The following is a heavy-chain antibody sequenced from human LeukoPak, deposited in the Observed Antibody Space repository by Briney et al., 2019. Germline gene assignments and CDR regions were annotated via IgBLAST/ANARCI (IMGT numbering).Heavy chain of an antibody. J-gene: IGHJ3*02. CDR3: SRDVRTTEAFEI. Sequence: SETLSLTCTVSGGSISGYYWSWIRQPPGKGLEWVGHISYTGSTNYNPSLKSRVTISVDTSKNQFSLKLTSVTATDTAVYYCSRDVRTTEAFEIWGHGTMVTVSS. D-gene: IGHD1-14*01. CDR2: ISYTGST. CDR1: GGSISGYY. V-gene: IGHV4-59*01.